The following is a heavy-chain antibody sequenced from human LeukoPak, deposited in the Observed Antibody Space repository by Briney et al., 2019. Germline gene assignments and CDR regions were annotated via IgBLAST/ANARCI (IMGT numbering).Heavy chain of an antibody. CDR1: GGTFSSYA. CDR3: ARANSGIVGATTVDY. D-gene: IGHD1-26*01. Sequence: ASVKVSCKASGGTFSSYAISWVRQAPGQGLEWMGRIIPILGIANYAQKFQGGVTITADKSTSTAYMELSSLRSEDTAVYYCARANSGIVGATTVDYWGQGTLVTVSS. J-gene: IGHJ4*02. CDR2: IIPILGIA. V-gene: IGHV1-69*04.